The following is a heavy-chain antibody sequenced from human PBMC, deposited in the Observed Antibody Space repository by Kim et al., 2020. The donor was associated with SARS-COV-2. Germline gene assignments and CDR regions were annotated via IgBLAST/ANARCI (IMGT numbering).Heavy chain of an antibody. D-gene: IGHD3-22*01. CDR3: ARQIGVTMIVVVTEGWFDP. J-gene: IGHJ5*02. Sequence: SETLSLTCIVSGGSISSSSYYWGWIRQPPGKGLEWIGSIYYSGSTYYNPSLKSRVTISVDTSKNQFSLKLSSVTAADTAVYYCARQIGVTMIVVVTEGWFDPWGQGTLVTVSS. CDR1: GGSISSSSYY. V-gene: IGHV4-39*01. CDR2: IYYSGST.